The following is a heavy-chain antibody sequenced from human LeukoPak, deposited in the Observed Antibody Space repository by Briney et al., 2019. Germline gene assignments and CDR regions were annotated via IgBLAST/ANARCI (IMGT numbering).Heavy chain of an antibody. CDR1: GFTFTSSA. V-gene: IGHV1-58*01. CDR3: ATGDSSPFYFYGMDL. J-gene: IGHJ6*02. D-gene: IGHD3-22*01. CDR2: IVVGSGNT. Sequence: SVKVSCKASGFTFTSSAVQWVRQARGQRLEWIGWIVVGSGNTNYAQKFQERVTITRDMSTSTAYMELSSLRSEDTAVYYCATGDSSPFYFYGMDLWAQGTTVTVSS.